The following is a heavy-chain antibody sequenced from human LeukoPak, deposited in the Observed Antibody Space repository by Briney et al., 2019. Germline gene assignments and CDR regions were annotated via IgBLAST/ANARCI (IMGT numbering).Heavy chain of an antibody. D-gene: IGHD3-9*01. CDR3: ARHGYDILTGLMTGAFDI. CDR1: GDSINTYY. Sequence: SETLSLTCTVSGDSINTYYLSWIRQPPGKGLEWIGYIYYSGSTNYNPSLKSRVTISVDTSKNQFSLKLSSVTAADTAVYYCARHGYDILTGLMTGAFDIWGQGTMVTVSS. J-gene: IGHJ3*02. V-gene: IGHV4-59*08. CDR2: IYYSGST.